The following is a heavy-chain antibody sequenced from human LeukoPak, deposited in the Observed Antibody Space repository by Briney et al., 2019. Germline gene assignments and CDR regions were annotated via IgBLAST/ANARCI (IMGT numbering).Heavy chain of an antibody. CDR3: ARHYTTVRGDCFDP. V-gene: IGHV4-59*08. J-gene: IGHJ5*02. CDR2: IHYTGGT. CDR1: GGSISGHY. D-gene: IGHD3-16*01. Sequence: SETLSLTCAVSGGSISGHYWSWVRQPPGKGLEWIGYIHYTGGTSYSPSLKSRVTFSVDASKNHVSLRLSSVTAADTAMYYCARHYTTVRGDCFDPWGPGTLVIVSS.